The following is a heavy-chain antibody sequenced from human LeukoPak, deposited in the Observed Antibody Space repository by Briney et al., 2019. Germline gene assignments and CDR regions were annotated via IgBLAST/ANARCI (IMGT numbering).Heavy chain of an antibody. CDR2: MGGSDGAT. D-gene: IGHD3-22*01. CDR3: AKGYYNWFDP. Sequence: GGSLRLSCEASGFTFSAYAMTWVRQAPGKGLEWVSTMGGSDGATYYADSVKGRFTISRDNSKNTLYLQMNSLRAEDTALYFCAKGYYNWFDPWRQGTLVTVSS. V-gene: IGHV3-23*01. CDR1: GFTFSAYA. J-gene: IGHJ5*02.